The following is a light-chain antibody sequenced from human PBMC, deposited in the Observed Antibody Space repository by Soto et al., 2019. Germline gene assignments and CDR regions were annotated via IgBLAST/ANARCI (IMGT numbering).Light chain of an antibody. CDR3: QQYDRSPYT. CDR2: GAS. V-gene: IGKV3-20*01. CDR1: QIVNSND. Sequence: EIVLTQSPDTLSLYPGERATLSCRASQIVNSNDLAWYQHKPGQAPRLLIYGASSRPGGIPDKFSGSGSGTDFTFTINRLEPEDFAVYYCQQYDRSPYTFGQGTKLEI. J-gene: IGKJ2*01.